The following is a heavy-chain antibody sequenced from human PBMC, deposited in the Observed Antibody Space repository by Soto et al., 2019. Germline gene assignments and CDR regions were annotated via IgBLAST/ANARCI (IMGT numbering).Heavy chain of an antibody. V-gene: IGHV3-21*01. Sequence: XGSLRLSCSASGFTFSSSSRNWVRQAPGKGLEWVSSISSSSSYIYYGDSVKGRFTISRDNAKNSLYLQMNSLRAEDTATYYCARVHYYDSSGFYLWGQGTLVTVSS. CDR3: ARVHYYDSSGFYL. CDR1: GFTFSSSS. CDR2: ISSSSSYI. D-gene: IGHD3-22*01. J-gene: IGHJ4*02.